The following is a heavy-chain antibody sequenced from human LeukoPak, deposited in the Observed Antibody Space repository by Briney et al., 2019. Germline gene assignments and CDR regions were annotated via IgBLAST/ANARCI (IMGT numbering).Heavy chain of an antibody. CDR2: IKQDGSEK. Sequence: PGGSLRLSCAASGFTFSDYYMSWVRQAPGKGLEWVANIKQDGSEKYYVDSVKGRFTISRDNAKNSLYLQMNSLRAEDTAVYYCARAKGSYYYGMDVWGQGTTVTVSS. J-gene: IGHJ6*02. CDR3: ARAKGSYYYGMDV. V-gene: IGHV3-7*01. CDR1: GFTFSDYY.